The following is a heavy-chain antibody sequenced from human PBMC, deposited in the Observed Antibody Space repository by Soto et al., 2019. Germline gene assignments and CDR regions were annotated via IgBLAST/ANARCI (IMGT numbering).Heavy chain of an antibody. Sequence: QVQLVESGGGVVQPGGSLRLSCAASGFTFRNHAMHWVRQAPGKGLECLAVIAHDGSNAFYRDSVKGRFTVSRDNSKNTLYLDMNSLRSEDTGVYCCARGEREDILVMVGARPSEYGTDIWGQGTTVIVSS. CDR2: IAHDGSNA. J-gene: IGHJ6*02. V-gene: IGHV3-30-3*01. CDR3: ARGEREDILVMVGARPSEYGTDI. D-gene: IGHD2-15*01. CDR1: GFTFRNHA.